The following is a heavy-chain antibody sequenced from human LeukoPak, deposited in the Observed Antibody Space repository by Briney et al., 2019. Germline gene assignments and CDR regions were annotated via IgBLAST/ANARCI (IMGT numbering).Heavy chain of an antibody. CDR3: ARQYDFWSGYYTGTLLDP. V-gene: IGHV4-39*01. CDR2: IYYSGST. J-gene: IGHJ5*02. CDR1: GGSISSSSYY. Sequence: PSETLSLTCTVSGGSISSSSYYWGWIRQPPGKGLEWIGSIYYSGSTYYNPSLKSRVTISVDTSKNQFSLKLSSVTAADTAVYYCARQYDFWSGYYTGTLLDPWGQGTLVTVSS. D-gene: IGHD3-3*01.